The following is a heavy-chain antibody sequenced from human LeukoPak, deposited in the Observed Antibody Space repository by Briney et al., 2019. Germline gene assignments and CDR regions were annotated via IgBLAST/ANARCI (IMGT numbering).Heavy chain of an antibody. V-gene: IGHV5-51*01. CDR1: GYSFTNYW. D-gene: IGHD6-19*01. CDR2: IYPGDSDT. CDR3: ARTGYSSGWYGGFDI. Sequence: GESLKISCKGSGYSFTNYWIGWVGQMPGKGLEWMGIIYPGDSDTRYSPSFQGQVTISADKSISTAYLQWSTLKASDTAMYYCARTGYSSGWYGGFDIWGQGTLVTVSS. J-gene: IGHJ3*02.